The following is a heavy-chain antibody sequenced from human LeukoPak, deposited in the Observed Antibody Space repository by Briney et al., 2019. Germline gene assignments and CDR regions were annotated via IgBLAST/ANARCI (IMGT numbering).Heavy chain of an antibody. Sequence: SQTLSLTCTVSGGSISSGDYYWSWIRQPPGKALEWIAYMYYSGSTYYNPSLKSRVTMSADTSKNQLSLKLSSVTAADTAVYYCARPYYYDSRIDPWGQGILVTVSS. J-gene: IGHJ5*02. V-gene: IGHV4-30-4*01. CDR2: MYYSGST. CDR1: GGSISSGDYY. CDR3: ARPYYYDSRIDP. D-gene: IGHD3-22*01.